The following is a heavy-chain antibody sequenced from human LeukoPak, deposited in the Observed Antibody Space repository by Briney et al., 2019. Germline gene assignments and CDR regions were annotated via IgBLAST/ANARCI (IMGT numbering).Heavy chain of an antibody. Sequence: SETLSLTCTVSGGSISSNGYYWAWFRQPPGKGLEWIGSIYYSGSTYYNPSLKSRVTISVDTSKNQFSLKLSSVTAADTAVYYCARDIGHIVVVTQFDYWGQGTLVTVSS. J-gene: IGHJ4*02. CDR2: IYYSGST. CDR3: ARDIGHIVVVTQFDY. V-gene: IGHV4-39*07. CDR1: GGSISSNGYY. D-gene: IGHD3-22*01.